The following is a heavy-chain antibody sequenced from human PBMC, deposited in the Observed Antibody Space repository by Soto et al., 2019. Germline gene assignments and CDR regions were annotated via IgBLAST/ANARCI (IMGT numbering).Heavy chain of an antibody. J-gene: IGHJ4*02. D-gene: IGHD3-9*01. V-gene: IGHV5-10-1*01. Sequence: GESLKISCKASGYSFTNYWITRMRQTPGKGLECMGMIDPSDSYSNYSPSFQGHVTMSVDKSISSADLQFSSLKASDTAMYYCARHREILSGYSAADNWGQGTQVTVSS. CDR2: IDPSDSYS. CDR3: ARHREILSGYSAADN. CDR1: GYSFTNYW.